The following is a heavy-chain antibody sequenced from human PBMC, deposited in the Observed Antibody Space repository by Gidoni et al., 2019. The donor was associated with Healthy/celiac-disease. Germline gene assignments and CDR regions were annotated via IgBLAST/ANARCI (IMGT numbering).Heavy chain of an antibody. CDR2: ISYSGST. J-gene: IGHJ3*02. D-gene: IGHD4-17*01. CDR3: ARARATVTTPDDAFDI. V-gene: IGHV4-59*01. Sequence: QVQLQESGPGLVKPSETLSLTCAVSGGSISSYYWSWIRQPPGKGLEWIGDISYSGSTNYNPSLKSRVTISVDTSKNQFSLKLSSVTAADTAVYYCARARATVTTPDDAFDIWGQGTMVTVSS. CDR1: GGSISSYY.